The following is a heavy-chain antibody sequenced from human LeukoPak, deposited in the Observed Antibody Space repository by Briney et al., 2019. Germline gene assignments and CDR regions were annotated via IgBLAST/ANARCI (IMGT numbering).Heavy chain of an antibody. D-gene: IGHD3-16*01. V-gene: IGHV4-39*01. CDR1: LGSISSSSYY. CDR2: IYYSGST. J-gene: IGHJ4*02. CDR3: GRRGLWGSVDFDY. Sequence: SSGTLSLTCTLSLGSISSSSYYWGWIRQPPVKGLEWIGSIYYSGSTYYNPSLKSRVTISVDTSKNQFSLKLSSVTAADAAVYYCGRRGLWGSVDFDYWGQGTLVTVSS.